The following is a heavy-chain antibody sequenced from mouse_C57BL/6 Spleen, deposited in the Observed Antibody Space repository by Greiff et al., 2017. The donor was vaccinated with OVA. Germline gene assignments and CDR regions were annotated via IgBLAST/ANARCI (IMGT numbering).Heavy chain of an antibody. CDR1: GFTFSDYG. D-gene: IGHD4-1*01. V-gene: IGHV5-17*01. CDR2: ISRGSSTT. Sequence: EVQLVESGGGLVKPGGSLKLSCAASGFTFSDYGMHWVRQAPEKGLAWVAYISRGSSTTYYADTVQGRFTISRDNAKNTLFLQMTSLRSKDTAMYYCAMRTGTVFDYWGQGTTLTVSS. CDR3: AMRTGTVFDY. J-gene: IGHJ2*01.